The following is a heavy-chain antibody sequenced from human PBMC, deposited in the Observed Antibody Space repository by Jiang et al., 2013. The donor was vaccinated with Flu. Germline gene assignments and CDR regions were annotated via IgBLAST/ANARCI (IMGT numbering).Heavy chain of an antibody. J-gene: IGHJ4*02. CDR2: IHHGGTT. CDR3: ARGGLRWFDF. V-gene: IGHV4-34*01. D-gene: IGHD6-13*01. Sequence: LLKPSETLSLTCAVYGESFSGYYWNWIRQPPGKELEWIGEIHHGGTTNYNPSLKSRVTISIDTSKNQVSLNLTSVTAADTSVYYCARGGLRWFDFWGQGTLVTVSS. CDR1: GESFSGYY.